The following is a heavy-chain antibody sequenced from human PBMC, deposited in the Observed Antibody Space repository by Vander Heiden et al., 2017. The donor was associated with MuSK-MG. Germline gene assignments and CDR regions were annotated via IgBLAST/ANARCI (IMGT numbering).Heavy chain of an antibody. V-gene: IGHV3-30*04. J-gene: IGHJ4*02. CDR2: ISYDGSNK. D-gene: IGHD4-17*01. Sequence: QVQLVESGGGVVQPGSSLRLSCAASGFTFSSYAMHWVRQAPGKGLEWVAVISYDGSNKYYADSVKGRFTISRDNSKNTLYLQMNSLRAEDTAVYYCTTVTTFDYWGQGTLVTVSS. CDR3: TTVTTFDY. CDR1: GFTFSSYA.